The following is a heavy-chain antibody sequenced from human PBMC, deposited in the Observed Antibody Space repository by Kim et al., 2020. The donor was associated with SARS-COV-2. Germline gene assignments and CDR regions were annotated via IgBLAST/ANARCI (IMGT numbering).Heavy chain of an antibody. CDR3: ARLSGWLPNY. CDR1: GFTFSTYN. D-gene: IGHD6-19*01. V-gene: IGHV3-48*02. J-gene: IGHJ4*02. Sequence: GGSLRLSCAATGFTFSTYNMNWVRQAPGMGLEWVSYISRSSDIIYYADSVKGRFTISRDNAKNSLYLQMNSLRDEDTAVYYCARLSGWLPNYWGQGTLVTVSS. CDR2: ISRSSDII.